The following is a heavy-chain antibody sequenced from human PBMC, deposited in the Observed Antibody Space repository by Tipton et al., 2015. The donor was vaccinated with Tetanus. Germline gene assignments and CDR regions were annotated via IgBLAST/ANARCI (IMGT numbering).Heavy chain of an antibody. CDR1: GGSIRSGSYQ. D-gene: IGHD3-3*01. J-gene: IGHJ4*02. V-gene: IGHV4-61*01. Sequence: TLSLTCTVSGGSIRSGSYQWNWIRQPPGKGLEWLAYISPSGRSNSNYSLKSRITISQDKSKNQFSLKLTSVTAADTAVYYCARANYDFPNKGPFDFWGQGILVIVSS. CDR3: ARANYDFPNKGPFDF. CDR2: ISPSGRS.